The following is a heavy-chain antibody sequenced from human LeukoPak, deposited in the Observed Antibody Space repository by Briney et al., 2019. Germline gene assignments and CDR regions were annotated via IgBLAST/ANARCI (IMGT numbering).Heavy chain of an antibody. Sequence: SETLSLTCSVSGGSISSYYWSWIRQPPGKGLEWIGYIYYSGSTNYNPSLKSRVTISVDTSKDQFSLKLSSVTAADTAVYYCARVGVFGVVSDSWGQGILVTVSS. CDR1: GGSISSYY. J-gene: IGHJ4*02. V-gene: IGHV4-59*01. CDR2: IYYSGST. D-gene: IGHD3-3*01. CDR3: ARVGVFGVVSDS.